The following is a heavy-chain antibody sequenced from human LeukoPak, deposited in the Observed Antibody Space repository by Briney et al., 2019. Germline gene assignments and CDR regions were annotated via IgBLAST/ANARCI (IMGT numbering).Heavy chain of an antibody. CDR1: GGTFSSYA. CDR2: IIPIFGTA. V-gene: IGHV1-69*13. J-gene: IGHJ4*02. D-gene: IGHD3-22*01. Sequence: SVKVSCKASGGTFSSYAISWVRQAPGQGLEWMGGIIPIFGTANYAQKFQGRVTITADESTSTAYMELSSLRSEDTAVFYCAGSLKFITMIPHYWGQGTLVTVSS. CDR3: AGSLKFITMIPHY.